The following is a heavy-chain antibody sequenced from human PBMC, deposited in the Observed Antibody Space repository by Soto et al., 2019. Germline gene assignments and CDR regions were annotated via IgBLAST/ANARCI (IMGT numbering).Heavy chain of an antibody. J-gene: IGHJ4*02. D-gene: IGHD4-4*01. CDR1: GFTFSSYG. V-gene: IGHV3-30*03. Sequence: GGSLRLSCAASGFTFSSYGMHWFRQAPGKGLEWVALISYDGNNEYYADSVKGRFTISRDNSKNTLYLQMNSLRAEDTAVYYCAAERRVDYSIGYWGQGTLVTVSS. CDR3: AAERRVDYSIGY. CDR2: ISYDGNNE.